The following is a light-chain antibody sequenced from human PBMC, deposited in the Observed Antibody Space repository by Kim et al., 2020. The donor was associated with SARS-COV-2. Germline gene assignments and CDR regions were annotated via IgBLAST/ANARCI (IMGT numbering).Light chain of an antibody. V-gene: IGLV7-43*01. CDR2: GAT. CDR1: TGAVTSDSY. Sequence: QAVVTQEPSLTVSPGGTVTLTCASSTGAVTSDSYPNWFQQKPGQAPRALIYGATNKHSWTPARFSGSLLGGKAALTLSAVQPEDEAVYYCVLHVGPVYVFGSGTKVTVL. CDR3: VLHVGPVYV. J-gene: IGLJ1*01.